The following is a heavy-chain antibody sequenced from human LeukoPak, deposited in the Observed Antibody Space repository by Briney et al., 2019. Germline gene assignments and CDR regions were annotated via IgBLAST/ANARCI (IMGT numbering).Heavy chain of an antibody. CDR3: ARAGYSSGWAPKGGAFDI. CDR2: IYYSGST. CDR1: GGSISTNSYY. J-gene: IGHJ3*02. D-gene: IGHD6-19*01. V-gene: IGHV4-39*01. Sequence: SETLSLTCTVSGGSISTNSYYWGWIRQPPGKGLKWIGSIYYSGSTYYNPSLRSRVTISVNTSKNQFSLKLSSVTATDTAVYYCARAGYSSGWAPKGGAFDIWGQGTMVTVSS.